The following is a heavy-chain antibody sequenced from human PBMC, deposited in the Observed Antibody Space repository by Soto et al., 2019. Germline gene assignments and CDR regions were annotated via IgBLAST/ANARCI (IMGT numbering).Heavy chain of an antibody. Sequence: SVKVSCKASGGSFGKSAINWLRQTPGQGLEWLGGFIPVYRTLNYAQKFQGRVTITADESTGTAYMTLSSLASDDTAVYYCATGVIWIGYFTVGSWGKGTRVTV. D-gene: IGHD3-3*01. J-gene: IGHJ4*02. CDR2: FIPVYRTL. CDR3: ATGVIWIGYFTVGS. CDR1: GGSFGKSA. V-gene: IGHV1-69*13.